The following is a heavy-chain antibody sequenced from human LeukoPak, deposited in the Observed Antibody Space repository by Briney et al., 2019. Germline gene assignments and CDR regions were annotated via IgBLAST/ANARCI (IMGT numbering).Heavy chain of an antibody. CDR1: GYSFTSYW. J-gene: IGHJ1*01. V-gene: IGHV5-51*01. Sequence: KPGESLKISCKGSGYSFTSYWIGWVRQMPGKGLEWMGIIYPGDSDTRSSPSFQGQVTISADKSISTAYLQWSSLKASDTAMYYCARVAEAAAGSEYFQHWGQGTLVTVSS. D-gene: IGHD6-13*01. CDR3: ARVAEAAAGSEYFQH. CDR2: IYPGDSDT.